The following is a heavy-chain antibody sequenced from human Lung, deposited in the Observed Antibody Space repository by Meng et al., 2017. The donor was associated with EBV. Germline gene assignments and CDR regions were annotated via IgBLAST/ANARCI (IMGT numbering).Heavy chain of an antibody. CDR3: ARGGTSSAPFDY. CDR2: INYSGIT. CDR1: GRSFSSSY. Sequence: QVQPQQWGAGLLKPSGTLSLTCGVSGRSFSSSYWSWIRQPPGKGLEWIGQINYSGITNYNPSLKSRVTISVDTSKNQFSLSLNSVTAADTAVYYCARGGTSSAPFDYWGQGTLVTVSS. D-gene: IGHD2-2*01. V-gene: IGHV4-34*01. J-gene: IGHJ4*02.